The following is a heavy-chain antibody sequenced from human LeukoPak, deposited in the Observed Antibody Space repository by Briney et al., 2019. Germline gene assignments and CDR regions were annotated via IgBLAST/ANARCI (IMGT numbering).Heavy chain of an antibody. J-gene: IGHJ5*02. CDR2: IYYSGST. CDR3: AREGYGSGSYYPYNWFDP. CDR1: GGSISSYY. Sequence: SETLSLTCTVSGGSISSYYWSWIRQPPGKGLEWFGFIYYSGSTNYNPSLKSRVTISLDTSKNQFSLKLSSVTAADTAVYYCAREGYGSGSYYPYNWFDPWGQGTLVTVSS. V-gene: IGHV4-59*01. D-gene: IGHD3-10*01.